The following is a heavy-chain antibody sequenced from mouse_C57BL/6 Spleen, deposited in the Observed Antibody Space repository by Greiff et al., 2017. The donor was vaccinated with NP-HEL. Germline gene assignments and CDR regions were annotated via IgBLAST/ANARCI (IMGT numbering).Heavy chain of an antibody. CDR2: INYDGSST. D-gene: IGHD1-1*01. CDR1: GFTFSDYY. Sequence: EVHLVESEGGLVQPGSSMKLSCTASGFTFSDYYMAWVRQVPEKGLEWVANINYDGSSTYYLDSLKSRFIISRDNAKNILYLQMSSLKSEDTATYYCARDLGNYGSSYAMDYWGQGTSVTVSS. CDR3: ARDLGNYGSSYAMDY. V-gene: IGHV5-16*01. J-gene: IGHJ4*01.